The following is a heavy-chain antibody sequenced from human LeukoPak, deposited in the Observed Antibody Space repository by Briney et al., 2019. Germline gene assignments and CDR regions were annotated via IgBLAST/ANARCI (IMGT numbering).Heavy chain of an antibody. J-gene: IGHJ4*02. Sequence: GGSLRLSCAATGFTFSNFWLHWVRQAPGKGLEWVSRITSDGSNINYADSVQGRFTISRDNAKNTLYLQMNSLRAEDTAVYYCARGGHSSFDYWGQGALVTVSS. CDR2: ITSDGSNI. D-gene: IGHD3-16*01. CDR3: ARGGHSSFDY. V-gene: IGHV3-74*01. CDR1: GFTFSNFW.